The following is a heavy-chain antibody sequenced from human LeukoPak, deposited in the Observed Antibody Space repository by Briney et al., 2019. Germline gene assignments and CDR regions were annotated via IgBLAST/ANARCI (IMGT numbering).Heavy chain of an antibody. Sequence: SETLSLTCTVSGGSISSSSYYWGWIRQPPGKGLEWIGSIYYSGSTYYNPSLKSRVTISVDTSKNQFSLKLSSVTAADTAVYYCAREGWRTEYFRHWGQGTLVTVSS. J-gene: IGHJ1*01. CDR3: AREGWRTEYFRH. D-gene: IGHD2-15*01. CDR1: GGSISSSSYY. V-gene: IGHV4-39*02. CDR2: IYYSGST.